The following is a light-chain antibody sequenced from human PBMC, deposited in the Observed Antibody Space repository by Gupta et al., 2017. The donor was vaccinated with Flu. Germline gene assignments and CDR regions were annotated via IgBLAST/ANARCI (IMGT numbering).Light chain of an antibody. CDR3: QSFDSNLSAYV. Sequence: QSVLTQPPSASGAPGQRVTISCTGSNSNIGANYDVHWYQHLPGMAPQLLIHGDNRRPSGVPDRFSRSKSGTSASLAITGLQADDEADYYCQSFDSNLSAYVFGTGTEVSVL. CDR2: GDN. J-gene: IGLJ1*01. CDR1: NSNIGANYD. V-gene: IGLV1-40*01.